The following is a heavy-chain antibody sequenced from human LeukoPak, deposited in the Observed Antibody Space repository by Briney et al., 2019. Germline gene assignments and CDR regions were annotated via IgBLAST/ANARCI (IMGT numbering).Heavy chain of an antibody. V-gene: IGHV3-30-3*01. D-gene: IGHD3-22*01. CDR3: ARGPDRQDY. CDR2: ISCDGSNK. CDR1: GFTFSSYA. J-gene: IGHJ4*02. Sequence: PGGSLRLSCAASGFTFSSYAMHWVRQAPGKGLEWVAVISCDGSNKYYADSVKGRFTISGDNSKNTLYLQMNSLRAEDTAVYYCARGPDRQDYWGQGTLVTVSS.